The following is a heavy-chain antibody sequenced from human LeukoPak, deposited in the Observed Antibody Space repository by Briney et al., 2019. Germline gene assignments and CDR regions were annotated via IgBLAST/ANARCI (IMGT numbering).Heavy chain of an antibody. Sequence: SETLSLTCTVSGGSISSYYRSWIRQPPGEGLEWIGYIYYSGSTNYNPSLKSRVTISVDTSKNQFSLKLSSVTAADTAVYYCAREYGGFGELVAFDIWGQGTMVTVSS. CDR1: GGSISSYY. J-gene: IGHJ3*02. V-gene: IGHV4-59*01. D-gene: IGHD3-10*01. CDR2: IYYSGST. CDR3: AREYGGFGELVAFDI.